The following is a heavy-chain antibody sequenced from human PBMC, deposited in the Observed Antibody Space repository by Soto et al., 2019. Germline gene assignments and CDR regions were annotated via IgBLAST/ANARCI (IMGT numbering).Heavy chain of an antibody. J-gene: IGHJ4*02. CDR1: GFPFSTYA. Sequence: DVQLLESGGGLVQPGGSLRLSCATSGFPFSTYAMTWVRQAPGKGLEWVSGISDGGGSTYYADSVKGRFTISRDTSKNTLYLHMSSLRAEDTAVYYCARVFCSNGVCYMGHFDYWGQGTLVTVSS. CDR3: ARVFCSNGVCYMGHFDY. D-gene: IGHD2-8*01. CDR2: ISDGGGST. V-gene: IGHV3-23*01.